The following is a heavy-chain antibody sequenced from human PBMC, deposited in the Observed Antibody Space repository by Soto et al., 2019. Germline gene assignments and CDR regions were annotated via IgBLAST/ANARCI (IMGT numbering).Heavy chain of an antibody. J-gene: IGHJ6*02. V-gene: IGHV1-8*01. CDR3: ASVDDSKYYYYYYGMDV. CDR2: MNPNSGNT. CDR1: GYTFTSYD. D-gene: IGHD3-22*01. Sequence: ASVKVSCKASGYTFTSYDINWVRQATGQGLEWMGWMNPNSGNTGYAQKFQGRVTMTRNTSISTAYMELSSLRSEDTAVYYCASVDDSKYYYYYYGMDVWGQGTTVTVSS.